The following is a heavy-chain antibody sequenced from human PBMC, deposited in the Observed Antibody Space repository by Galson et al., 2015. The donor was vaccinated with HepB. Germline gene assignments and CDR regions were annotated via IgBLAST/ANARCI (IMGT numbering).Heavy chain of an antibody. J-gene: IGHJ4*02. CDR3: ARYCSGGGTCYPPFDY. CDR2: IKQDGSEK. D-gene: IGHD2-15*01. Sequence: SLRLSCAASGFTFSSYWMTWVRQAPGKGLEWVANIKQDGSEKYYVDSVKGRFTISRDNAKNSLYLQMNSLRVEDTAVYYCARYCSGGGTCYPPFDYWGQGTLVTVSS. CDR1: GFTFSSYW. V-gene: IGHV3-7*03.